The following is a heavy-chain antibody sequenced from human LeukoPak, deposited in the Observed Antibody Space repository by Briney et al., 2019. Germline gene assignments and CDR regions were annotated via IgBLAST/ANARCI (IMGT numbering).Heavy chain of an antibody. V-gene: IGHV3-15*01. D-gene: IGHD6-13*01. J-gene: IGHJ4*02. CDR2: IRSKTDGGTT. Sequence: PGRSLRLSCAASGFTFSNAWMSWGRQAPGQGLEWVGRIRSKTDGGTTTYAAPVKGRFTISRDDSKNTLYLQMNSLKTEDPAVYYCAIWQQLDWGQGTLVTVSS. CDR1: GFTFSNAW. CDR3: AIWQQLD.